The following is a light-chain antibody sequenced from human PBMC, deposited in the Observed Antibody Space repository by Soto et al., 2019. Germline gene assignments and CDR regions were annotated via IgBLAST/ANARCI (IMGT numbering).Light chain of an antibody. CDR1: QSISSY. Sequence: DIQMTQSPSSLSASVRARVTITCRASQSISSYLHWYQQKPGKAPKLLIYGATTLQSGVPSRFSGSGYGTDFTLTINSLQPEDLATYYCQQSYRTPRTFGQGTKVDIK. CDR3: QQSYRTPRT. CDR2: GAT. V-gene: IGKV1-39*01. J-gene: IGKJ1*01.